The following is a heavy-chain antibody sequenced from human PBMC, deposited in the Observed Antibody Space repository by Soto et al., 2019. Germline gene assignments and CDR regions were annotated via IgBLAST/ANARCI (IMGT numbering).Heavy chain of an antibody. CDR3: ARGNEYGGNFDY. CDR2: MNPNSGNT. J-gene: IGHJ4*02. V-gene: IGHV1-8*01. Sequence: QVQLVQSGAEVKKPGASVKVSCKASGYTFTSYDINWVRQATGQGLESMGWMNPNSGNTAYAQKFQGRVTMTRNTTRSTAYMELRSLRSQDTAVYSCARGNEYGGNFDYWGQGNGVTVST. CDR1: GYTFTSYD. D-gene: IGHD2-15*01.